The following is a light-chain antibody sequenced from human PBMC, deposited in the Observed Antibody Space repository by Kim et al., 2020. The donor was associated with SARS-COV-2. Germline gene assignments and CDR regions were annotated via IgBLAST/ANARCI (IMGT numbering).Light chain of an antibody. CDR1: QSVSSSY. J-gene: IGKJ1*01. Sequence: EIVLTQSPGTLSLSPGERATLSYRASQSVSSSYLAWYQQIPGQAPRLLISGASSRATGIPDRFSGGGSGTDFTLTISRLEPEDFAVYYCQQYGSSPRTFGQGTKVDIK. CDR3: QQYGSSPRT. V-gene: IGKV3-20*01. CDR2: GAS.